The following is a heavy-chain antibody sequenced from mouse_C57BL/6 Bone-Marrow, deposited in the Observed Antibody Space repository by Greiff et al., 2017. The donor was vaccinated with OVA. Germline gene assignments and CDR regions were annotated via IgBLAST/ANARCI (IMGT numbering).Heavy chain of an antibody. Sequence: EVKLVESGGGLVQPKGSLKLSCAASGFTFNTYAMHWVRQAPGKGLEWVARIRSKSSNYATYYADSVKDRFTISRDDSQSMLYLQMNHLKTEDTAMYYCVRGLMVTTGYYYAMDYWGQGTSVTVSS. CDR3: VRGLMVTTGYYYAMDY. CDR2: IRSKSSNYAT. CDR1: GFTFNTYA. V-gene: IGHV10-3*01. J-gene: IGHJ4*01. D-gene: IGHD2-2*01.